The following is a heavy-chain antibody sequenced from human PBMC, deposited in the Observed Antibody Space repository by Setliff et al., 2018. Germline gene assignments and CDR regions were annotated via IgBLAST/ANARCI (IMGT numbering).Heavy chain of an antibody. D-gene: IGHD3-10*01. CDR3: SRLVRFCTRTVCQRLSGDDF. V-gene: IGHV1-18*01. CDR1: GYTFVDYG. J-gene: IGHJ4*02. Sequence: ASVKVSCKASGYTFVDYGVTWVRQAPGQGPEWVGWISPYSGNAYSAPKFQGRLSLTTDTSTTTAYLELRSLRSDDSAVYFRSRLVRFCTRTVCQRLSGDDFWGQGTRSPFL. CDR2: ISPYSGNA.